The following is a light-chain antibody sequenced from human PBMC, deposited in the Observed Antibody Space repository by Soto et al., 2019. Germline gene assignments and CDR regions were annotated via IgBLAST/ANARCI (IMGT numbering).Light chain of an antibody. J-gene: IGLJ3*02. CDR3: GTWDSSLGAGV. V-gene: IGLV1-51*02. CDR1: SSNIGNNF. Sequence: QSVLTQPPSVSAAPGQKVTISCSGSSSNIGNNFVSWYQHLPGTAPKLLIYENNKRPSGVPVRFSGSKSGTSATLGITGLQTGDEADYYCGTWDSSLGAGVFGGGTKVTVL. CDR2: ENN.